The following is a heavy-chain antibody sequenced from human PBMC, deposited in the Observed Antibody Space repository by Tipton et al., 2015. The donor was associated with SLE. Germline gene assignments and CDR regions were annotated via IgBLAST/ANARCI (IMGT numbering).Heavy chain of an antibody. V-gene: IGHV4-34*01. D-gene: IGHD3-22*01. CDR3: ARHRNPYDTSGYCDVVSK. CDR1: GFILSSFA. Sequence: LRLSCAASGFILSSFAMAWIRQPPGKGLEWIGQTNPSGNTNYNPSLKSRVTISVDTSNNQLSLKLTSVTAADTAVYYCARHRNPYDTSGYCDVVSKWGQGTLVTVAS. J-gene: IGHJ4*02. CDR2: TNPSGNT.